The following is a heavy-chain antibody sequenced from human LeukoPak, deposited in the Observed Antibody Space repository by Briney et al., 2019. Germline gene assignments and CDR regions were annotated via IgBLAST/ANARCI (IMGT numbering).Heavy chain of an antibody. J-gene: IGHJ5*02. Sequence: ASVKVSCKASGYTFTSYDINWVRQAPGQGLEWMGWMNPNSGNTDYAQKFKGRVTMTRNTSISTAYMELSSLRSEDTAVYYCARSRILSSIAVAGASWFDPWGQGTLVTVSS. CDR3: ARSRILSSIAVAGASWFDP. CDR1: GYTFTSYD. V-gene: IGHV1-8*01. D-gene: IGHD6-19*01. CDR2: MNPNSGNT.